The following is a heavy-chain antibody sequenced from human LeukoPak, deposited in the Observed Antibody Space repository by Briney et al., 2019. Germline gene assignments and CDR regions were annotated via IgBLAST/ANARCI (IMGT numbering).Heavy chain of an antibody. CDR1: GGSISSGGYY. D-gene: IGHD3-16*01. V-gene: IGHV4-31*03. Sequence: PSETLSLTCTVSGGSISSGGYYWSWIRQHPGKGLEWIGYIYYSGSTYYNPSLKSRVTISVGTSKNQFSLKLSPVTAADTAVYYCATTSRYDPAPFDYWGQGTLVTVSS. J-gene: IGHJ4*02. CDR2: IYYSGST. CDR3: ATTSRYDPAPFDY.